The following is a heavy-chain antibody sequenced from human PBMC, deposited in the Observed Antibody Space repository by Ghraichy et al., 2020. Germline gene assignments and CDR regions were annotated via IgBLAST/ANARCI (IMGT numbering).Heavy chain of an antibody. V-gene: IGHV1-69*13. Sequence: SVKDSCKASGGTFSSYAISWVRQAPGQGLEWMGGIIPIFGTANYAQKFQGRVTITADESTSTAYMELSILRSEDTAVYYCSRDSPPYAAAGPHFDYWGQGTLVTVSS. CDR2: IIPIFGTA. CDR1: GGTFSSYA. D-gene: IGHD6-13*01. CDR3: SRDSPPYAAAGPHFDY. J-gene: IGHJ4*02.